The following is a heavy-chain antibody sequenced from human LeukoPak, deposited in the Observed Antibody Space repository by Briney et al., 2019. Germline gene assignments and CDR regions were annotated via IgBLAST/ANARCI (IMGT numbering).Heavy chain of an antibody. CDR2: IYSGGST. D-gene: IGHD3-10*01. CDR3: ARDRDGSGRSFDY. Sequence: GGSLRLSCAASGFTVSSNYMSWVRQAPGKGLEWVSVIYSGGSTYYADSVKGRFTISRDNSKNTLYLQMNSLRAEDAAVYYCARDRDGSGRSFDYWGQGTLVTVSS. CDR1: GFTVSSNY. V-gene: IGHV3-66*01. J-gene: IGHJ4*02.